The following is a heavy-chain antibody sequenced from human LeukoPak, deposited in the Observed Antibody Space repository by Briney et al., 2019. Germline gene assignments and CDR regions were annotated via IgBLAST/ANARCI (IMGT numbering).Heavy chain of an antibody. Sequence: SETLSLTCTVSDGSMSSYYWSWIRQPAGKGLEWIGYIFYSGSTNYNPSLWSRVTISVDTSKNQFSLRLTSVTAADTAVYYCARHSRAHSSASGTYDYWGQGTLVTVSS. V-gene: IGHV4-59*08. D-gene: IGHD6-6*01. CDR2: IFYSGST. CDR1: DGSMSSYY. CDR3: ARHSRAHSSASGTYDY. J-gene: IGHJ4*02.